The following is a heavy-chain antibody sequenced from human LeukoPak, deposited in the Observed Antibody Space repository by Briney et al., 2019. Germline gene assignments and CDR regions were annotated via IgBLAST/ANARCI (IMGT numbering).Heavy chain of an antibody. CDR1: GITVSSNY. CDR3: ARDPRTTGKSNYGMDV. V-gene: IGHV3-53*01. J-gene: IGHJ6*02. CDR2: IYSGGTT. Sequence: PGWSLRLSCAASGITVSSNYMSWVRQPPGKGLEWVSIIYSGGTTYYADSVQGRFTISRDNSKNTVYLQMNSLRVEDTAVYYCARDPRTTGKSNYGMDVWGQGTTVTVSS. D-gene: IGHD4-17*01.